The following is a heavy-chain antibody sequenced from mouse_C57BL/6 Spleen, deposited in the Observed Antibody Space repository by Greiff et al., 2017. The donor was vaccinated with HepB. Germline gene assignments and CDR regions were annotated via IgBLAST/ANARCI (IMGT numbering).Heavy chain of an antibody. J-gene: IGHJ4*01. Sequence: EVQLQQSGPELVKPGASVKIPCKASGYTFTDYNMDWVKQSHGKSLEWIGDINPNNGGTIYNQKFKGKATLTVDKSSSTAYMELRSLTSEDTAVYYCARRGDGYYVGAMDYWGQGTSVTVSS. CDR1: GYTFTDYN. CDR2: INPNNGGT. CDR3: ARRGDGYYVGAMDY. V-gene: IGHV1-18*01. D-gene: IGHD2-3*01.